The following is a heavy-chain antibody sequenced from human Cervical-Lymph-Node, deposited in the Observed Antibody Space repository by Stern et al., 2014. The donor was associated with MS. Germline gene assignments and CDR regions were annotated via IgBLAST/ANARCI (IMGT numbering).Heavy chain of an antibody. J-gene: IGHJ3*02. CDR1: GYSFTSYW. CDR3: ARRGYSYGDAFDI. V-gene: IGHV5-51*03. Sequence: EEQLVESGAEVKKPGESLKISCKGSGYSFTSYWIGWVRQMPGKGLEWMGIIYPGYVDTRYSPSFKGQVTISADKSISTAYLQWSSLKASDTAMYYCARRGYSYGDAFDIWGQGTMVTVSS. CDR2: IYPGYVDT. D-gene: IGHD5-18*01.